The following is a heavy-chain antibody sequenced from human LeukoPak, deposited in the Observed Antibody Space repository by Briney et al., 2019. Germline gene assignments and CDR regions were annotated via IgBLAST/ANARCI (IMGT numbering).Heavy chain of an antibody. V-gene: IGHV3-74*01. Sequence: GGSLRLSCEASGFTFSGYWMHWVRQAPGKGLEWVSRIIGDGSDTSYADSVKGRFTISRDNAKKMLYLQMDSLRVEDTAVYYCVRVGIPVAGTMYFAHWGQGAMVTVSS. CDR2: IIGDGSDT. CDR3: VRVGIPVAGTMYFAH. J-gene: IGHJ4*02. D-gene: IGHD6-19*01. CDR1: GFTFSGYW.